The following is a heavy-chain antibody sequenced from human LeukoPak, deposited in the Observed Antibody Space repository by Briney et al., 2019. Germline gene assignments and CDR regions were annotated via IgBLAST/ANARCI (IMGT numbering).Heavy chain of an antibody. CDR3: AKEAGAFDI. CDR2: ISYEGSNK. Sequence: GRSLRLSCAASGFTFSSYDMHWVRQAPGKGLEWVAVISYEGSNKYYADSVKGRFTISRDNSKDTLYLQMNSLRAEDTAVYYCAKEAGAFDIWGQGTMVTVSS. CDR1: GFTFSSYD. J-gene: IGHJ3*02. V-gene: IGHV3-30*18.